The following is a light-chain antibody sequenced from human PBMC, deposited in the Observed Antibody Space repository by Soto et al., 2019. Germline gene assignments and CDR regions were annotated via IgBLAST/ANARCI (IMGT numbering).Light chain of an antibody. CDR1: QGIGVY. Sequence: DIQMTQSPSSLSASFGDRVTITCRARQGIGVYLAWFQQKPGNAPKLLIYAASTLQSGVPSRFSGSGSGTDLTLAISGIQPEEVATYYCLMYNSAPLTFCGGTKVEMK. J-gene: IGKJ4*01. V-gene: IGKV1-27*01. CDR3: LMYNSAPLT. CDR2: AAS.